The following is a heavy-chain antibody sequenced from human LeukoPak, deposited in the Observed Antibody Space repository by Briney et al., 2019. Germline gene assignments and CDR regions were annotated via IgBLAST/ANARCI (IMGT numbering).Heavy chain of an antibody. CDR3: ARSPAVASNWLDP. J-gene: IGHJ5*02. CDR2: IIPIFGTA. Sequence: SVKVSCKASGGTFSSYAISWVRQAPGQGLEWMGGIIPIFGTANYAQKFQGRVTITADESTSTAYMELSSLRSEDTAVYYCARSPAVASNWLDPWGQGTLVTVSS. D-gene: IGHD6-19*01. CDR1: GGTFSSYA. V-gene: IGHV1-69*13.